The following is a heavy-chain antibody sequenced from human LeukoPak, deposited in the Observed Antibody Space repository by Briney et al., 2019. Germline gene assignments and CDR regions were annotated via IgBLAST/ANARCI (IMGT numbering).Heavy chain of an antibody. CDR3: ARDRDDIAAGYFDY. CDR2: IIPIFGTA. Sequence: SVKVSCKASGGTLSSYSISWVRQGPGQGLEGMGGIIPIFGTANYAQKFQGRVTTTADESTSTAYMELSSLRSEDTAVYYCARDRDDIAAGYFDYWGQGTLVTVSS. J-gene: IGHJ4*02. D-gene: IGHD6-13*01. CDR1: GGTLSSYS. V-gene: IGHV1-69*13.